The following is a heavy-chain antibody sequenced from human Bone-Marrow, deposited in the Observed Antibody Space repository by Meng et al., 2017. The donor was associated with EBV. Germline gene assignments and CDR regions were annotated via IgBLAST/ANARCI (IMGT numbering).Heavy chain of an antibody. CDR2: ISAYNGNT. V-gene: IGHV1-18*01. D-gene: IGHD3-3*01. Sequence: VRLVQLGAEVKKPGASVKVSCKASGYTFTSYGISWVRQAPGQGLEWMGWISAYNGNTNYAQKLQGRVTMTTDTSTSTAYMELRSLRSDDTAVYYCARDDYDFWSGYLFDYWGQGTLVTVSS. J-gene: IGHJ4*02. CDR3: ARDDYDFWSGYLFDY. CDR1: GYTFTSYG.